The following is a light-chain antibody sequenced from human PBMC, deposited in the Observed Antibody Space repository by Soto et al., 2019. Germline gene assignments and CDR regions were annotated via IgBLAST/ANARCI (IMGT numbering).Light chain of an antibody. CDR2: DAS. V-gene: IGKV3-11*01. CDR3: QHRSYWPFT. Sequence: EIVLTQSPATLSLSPGERATLSCRASQSVSSYLAWYQQKPGQAPRLLIYDASNRATGIPAMFSGSGSGTDFNLTISPLEPEDVVVYYCQHRSYWPFTFGPGNKVDIK. CDR1: QSVSSY. J-gene: IGKJ3*01.